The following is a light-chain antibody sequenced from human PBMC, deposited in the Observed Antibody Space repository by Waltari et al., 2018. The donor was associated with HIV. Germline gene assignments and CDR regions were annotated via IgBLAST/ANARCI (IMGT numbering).Light chain of an antibody. CDR1: KDVDRY. J-gene: IGKJ2*01. V-gene: IGKV3-11*01. CDR3: QQRVTWPHT. Sequence: EIVLTQSPATLSLSPGERASLSCRASKDVDRYLAWYQQRPGQPPRLLIYDASSRATGVPPRFSGGGSGTDFFLTINSLEPEDFAIYFCQQRVTWPHTFGQGT. CDR2: DAS.